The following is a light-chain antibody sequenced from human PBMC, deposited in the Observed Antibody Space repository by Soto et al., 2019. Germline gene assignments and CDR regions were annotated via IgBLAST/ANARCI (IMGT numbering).Light chain of an antibody. J-gene: IGKJ5*01. Sequence: DIQMTQSPSSVSASVGDRVTISCRASEDINSRLAWYQQKPGNAPKLLIYAAFILQSGVPSRLSGYGSGKYFALSISSLQPEDFATYYCQQADSFLITFGQGTRLESK. CDR1: EDINSR. CDR3: QQADSFLIT. V-gene: IGKV1-12*01. CDR2: AAF.